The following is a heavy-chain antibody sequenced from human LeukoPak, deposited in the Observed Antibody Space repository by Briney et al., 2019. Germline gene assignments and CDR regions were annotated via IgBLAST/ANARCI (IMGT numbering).Heavy chain of an antibody. CDR2: ISYDGSNK. D-gene: IGHD3-22*01. CDR1: GFTFSSYA. V-gene: IGHV3-30-3*01. CDR3: ARGTYCYDSSGYYNY. J-gene: IGHJ4*02. Sequence: GGSLRLSCAASGFTFSSYAMHWVRQAPGKGLEWVAVISYDGSNKYYADSVKGRFTISRDNSKNTLYLQMNSLRAEDTAVYYCARGTYCYDSSGYYNYWGQGTLVTVSS.